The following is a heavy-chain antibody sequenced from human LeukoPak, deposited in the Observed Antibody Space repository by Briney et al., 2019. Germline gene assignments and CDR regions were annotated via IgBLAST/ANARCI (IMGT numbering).Heavy chain of an antibody. D-gene: IGHD2-15*01. CDR2: ISRSGDNT. CDR3: AKVGYCSGSSCYNLGC. V-gene: IGHV3-23*01. J-gene: IGHJ4*02. Sequence: GGSLRLSCAASGFTFSNNAMNWVRQAPGKGLEWVSGISRSGDNTYYADSVKGRFTISRDKSKNTLYLQMNSLRAEDTAVYYCAKVGYCSGSSCYNLGCWGQGTLVTVSS. CDR1: GFTFSNNA.